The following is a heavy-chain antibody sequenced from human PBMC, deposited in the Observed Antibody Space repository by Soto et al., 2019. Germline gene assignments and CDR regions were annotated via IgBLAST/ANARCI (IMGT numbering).Heavy chain of an antibody. V-gene: IGHV4-34*01. CDR2: INHSGST. D-gene: IGHD2-15*01. CDR1: GGSFSGYY. Sequence: SETLSLTCAVYGGSFSGYYWSWIRQPPGKGLEWIGEINHSGSTNYNPSLKSRVTISVDTSKNQFSLKLSSVTAADTAVYYCARGGRGIVVVVAATQNWFDPWGQGTLVTVSS. J-gene: IGHJ5*02. CDR3: ARGGRGIVVVVAATQNWFDP.